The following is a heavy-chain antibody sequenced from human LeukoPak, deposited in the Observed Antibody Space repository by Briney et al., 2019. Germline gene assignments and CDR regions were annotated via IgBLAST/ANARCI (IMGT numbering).Heavy chain of an antibody. D-gene: IGHD1-26*01. CDR2: ISSSSSYI. Sequence: GGSLRLSCAASGFTFCSYSMNWGRHAPGKGLGWVSSISSSSSYIYYADSVRGRFTISRDNAKNSLYLQMNSLRAEDTAVYYCARDLNIVGAMTCLDYWGQGTLVTVSS. J-gene: IGHJ4*02. CDR3: ARDLNIVGAMTCLDY. V-gene: IGHV3-21*01. CDR1: GFTFCSYS.